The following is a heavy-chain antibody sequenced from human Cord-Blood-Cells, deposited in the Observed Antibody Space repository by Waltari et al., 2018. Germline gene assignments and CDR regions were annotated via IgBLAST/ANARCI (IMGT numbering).Heavy chain of an antibody. D-gene: IGHD3-3*01. Sequence: EVQLVESGGGLVKQGGSLGHSSPAPGFPYSNAWLAWAGRNKSKTDGGTTDYAAPVKGRFTISRDDSKTTLYLQMNSLKTEDTAVYYCTTVDGGYDFWRGYFDYWGQGTLVTVSS. V-gene: IGHV3-15*01. CDR3: TTVDGGYDFWRGYFDY. J-gene: IGHJ4*02. CDR2: NKSKTDGGTT. CDR1: GFPYSNAW.